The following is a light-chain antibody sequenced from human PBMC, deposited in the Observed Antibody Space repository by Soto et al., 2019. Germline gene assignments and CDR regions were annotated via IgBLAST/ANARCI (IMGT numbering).Light chain of an antibody. CDR3: SSSSFDASLYV. V-gene: IGLV2-14*01. CDR2: DVS. CDR1: SFNN. J-gene: IGLJ1*01. Sequence: QSVLTQPASVSGSPGQSITISCTGTSFNNVSWNQHHPVQAPQPLLSDVSYRHSGMSHRFSGSESAYTSSLTIAGLQAEDEADAYYSSSSFDASLYVFGTGTKVTVL.